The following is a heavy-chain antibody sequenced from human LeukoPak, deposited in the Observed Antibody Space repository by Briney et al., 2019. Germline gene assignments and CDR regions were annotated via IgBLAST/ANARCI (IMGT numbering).Heavy chain of an antibody. CDR2: INHSGST. CDR3: AVLSGSYSNFDY. Sequence: SETLSLTCTVSGGSINNFYWSWIRQPPGKGLEWIGEINHSGSTNYNPSLKSRVTISVDTSKNQFSLKLSSVTAADTAVYYCAVLSGSYSNFDYWGQGTLVTVSS. CDR1: GGSINNFY. J-gene: IGHJ4*02. V-gene: IGHV4-34*01. D-gene: IGHD1-26*01.